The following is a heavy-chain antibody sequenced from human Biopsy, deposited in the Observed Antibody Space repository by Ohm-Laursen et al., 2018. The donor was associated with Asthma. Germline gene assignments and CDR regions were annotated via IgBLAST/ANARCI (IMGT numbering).Heavy chain of an antibody. J-gene: IGHJ4*02. Sequence: SLRLSCAAPGFTFDNYAMHWVRQAPGKGLEWVSGVSWNSGSIDYADSVKGRFTISRDNAKNSLYLQMNSLRGADTALYYCVKDIRLQLWGFDSWGQGTLVTVSS. CDR1: GFTFDNYA. V-gene: IGHV3-9*01. CDR2: VSWNSGSI. CDR3: VKDIRLQLWGFDS. D-gene: IGHD6-13*01.